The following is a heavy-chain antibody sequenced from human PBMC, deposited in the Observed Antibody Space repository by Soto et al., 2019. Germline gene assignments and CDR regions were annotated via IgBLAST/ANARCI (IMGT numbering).Heavy chain of an antibody. Sequence: QVQLQESGPGLVKPSQTLSLTCTVSGGSISSGGYYWSWIRQHPGKGLEWIGYIYYSGSTYYNPXXKRRVTISVDXXKXQXXLKRSSVTAADTAVYYCARGYSGYDGRYYYYGMDVWGQGTTVTVSS. V-gene: IGHV4-31*03. CDR3: ARGYSGYDGRYYYYGMDV. J-gene: IGHJ6*02. D-gene: IGHD5-12*01. CDR2: IYYSGST. CDR1: GGSISSGGYY.